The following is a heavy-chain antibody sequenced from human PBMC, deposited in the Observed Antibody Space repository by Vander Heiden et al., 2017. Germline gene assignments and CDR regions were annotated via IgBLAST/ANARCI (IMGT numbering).Heavy chain of an antibody. CDR2: ISGSGGST. CDR1: GFTFSTYA. V-gene: IGHV3-23*01. J-gene: IGHJ5*02. D-gene: IGHD2-2*01. Sequence: EVQLLESGGGLVQPGGSLRLSCAASGFTFSTYAMSWVRQAPGKGLEWVAAISGSGGSTYYADSVKGRFTISRDNSKNTLYLQMNSLRAEDTAVYYCAKGVFGTTMPWFDPWGQGTLVTVSS. CDR3: AKGVFGTTMPWFDP.